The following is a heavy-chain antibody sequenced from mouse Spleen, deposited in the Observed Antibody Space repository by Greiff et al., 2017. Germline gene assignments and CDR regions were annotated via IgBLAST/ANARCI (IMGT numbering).Heavy chain of an antibody. CDR2: ISSGGSYT. Sequence: EVMLVESGGGLVKPGGSLKLSCAASGFTFSSYAMSWVRQTPEKRLEWVATISSGGSYTYYPDSVKGRFTISRDNAKNTLYLQMSSLRSEDTAMYYCARQAAWYFDVWGAGTTVTVSS. CDR3: ARQAAWYFDV. V-gene: IGHV5-9-1*01. CDR1: GFTFSSYA. J-gene: IGHJ1*01. D-gene: IGHD3-2*02.